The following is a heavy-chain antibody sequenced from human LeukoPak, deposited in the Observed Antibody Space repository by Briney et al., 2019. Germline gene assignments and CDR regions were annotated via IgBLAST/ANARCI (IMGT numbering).Heavy chain of an antibody. CDR3: ARVLSGLAGLWSGYSDNYYMDV. D-gene: IGHD3-3*01. V-gene: IGHV4-34*01. Sequence: SETLSLTCAVYGGSFSGYYWSWIRQPPGKGLEWIGEINHSGSTNYNPSLKSRVTISVDTSKNQFSLKLSSVTAADTAVYYCARVLSGLAGLWSGYSDNYYMDVWGKGTTVTVSS. J-gene: IGHJ6*03. CDR2: INHSGST. CDR1: GGSFSGYY.